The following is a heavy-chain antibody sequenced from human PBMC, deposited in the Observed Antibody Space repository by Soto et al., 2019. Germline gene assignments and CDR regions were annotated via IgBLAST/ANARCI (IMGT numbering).Heavy chain of an antibody. CDR2: ISPDNGNT. CDR3: ARALGYSGYAGMDV. V-gene: IGHV1-18*01. J-gene: IGHJ6*02. Sequence: QVQLVQSGGEVKKPGASVKVSCKASGYTFTIYGINWVRQAPGQGLEWMGWISPDNGNTNYEQKLQGRVTMSTEISTSTAYMELRSLRSDDPAVYYCARALGYSGYAGMDVWGQGTTVTVSS. D-gene: IGHD5-12*01. CDR1: GYTFTIYG.